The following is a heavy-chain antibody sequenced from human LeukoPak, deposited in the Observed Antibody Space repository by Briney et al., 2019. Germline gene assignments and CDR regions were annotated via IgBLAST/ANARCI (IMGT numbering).Heavy chain of an antibody. CDR3: AKEHSDWYGNWFDP. D-gene: IGHD6-19*01. CDR2: ISGSGGST. V-gene: IGHV3-23*01. Sequence: GGSLRLSCAASGFTFSRYAMSWVRQAPGKGLEWVSAISGSGGSTYYADSVKGRFTISRDNSRNTLYLQMNSLRAEDTAVYYCAKEHSDWYGNWFDPWGQGTLVTVSS. J-gene: IGHJ5*02. CDR1: GFTFSRYA.